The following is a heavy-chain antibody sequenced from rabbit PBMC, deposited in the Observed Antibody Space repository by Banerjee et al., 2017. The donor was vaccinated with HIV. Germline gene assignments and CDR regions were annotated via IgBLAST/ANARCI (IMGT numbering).Heavy chain of an antibody. V-gene: IGHV1S45*01. J-gene: IGHJ4*01. CDR2: INTSSGNT. Sequence: QEQLEESGGDLVKPEGSLTLTCTASGFSFSSSYYMCWVRQAPGKGLEWIACINTSSGNTVYASWAKGRFTISKTSWTTVTLQMTSLTAADTATYFCARDGASGYNFNLWGQGTLVTVS. CDR1: GFSFSSSYY. CDR3: ARDGASGYNFNL. D-gene: IGHD1-1*01.